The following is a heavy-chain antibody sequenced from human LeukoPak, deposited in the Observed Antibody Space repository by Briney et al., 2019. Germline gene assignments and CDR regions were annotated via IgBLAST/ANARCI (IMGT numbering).Heavy chain of an antibody. CDR3: ARDWTATVPKPYYYYYGMDV. J-gene: IGHJ6*02. D-gene: IGHD4-17*01. V-gene: IGHV1-18*01. CDR2: ISAYNGNT. CDR1: GYTFTSYG. Sequence: GASVKVSCKASGYTFTSYGISWVRQAPGQGLEWMGWISAYNGNTNYAQKLQGRVTMTTDTSTSTAYMELRSLGSDDTAVYYCARDWTATVPKPYYYYYGMDVWGQGTTVTVSS.